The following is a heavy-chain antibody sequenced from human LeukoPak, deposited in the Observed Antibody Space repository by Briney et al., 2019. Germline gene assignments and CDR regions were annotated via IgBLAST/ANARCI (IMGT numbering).Heavy chain of an antibody. V-gene: IGHV3-23*01. Sequence: PGGSLRLSCAASGFTFSRYAMSWVRQAPGKGLEWVSAISASGGSTYFADSVKGRFTISRDNSKNTLYLQMNSLRAEDTAVYYCAKAEWELLLLNYWGQGTLVTVSS. CDR3: AKAEWELLLLNY. CDR2: ISASGGST. D-gene: IGHD1-26*01. J-gene: IGHJ4*02. CDR1: GFTFSRYA.